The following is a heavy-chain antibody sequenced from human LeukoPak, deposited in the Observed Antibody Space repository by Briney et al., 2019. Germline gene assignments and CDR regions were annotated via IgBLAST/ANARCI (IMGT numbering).Heavy chain of an antibody. D-gene: IGHD1-1*01. CDR1: GFTFSKAW. J-gene: IGHJ4*02. CDR3: TTPLRGYEGLFDY. V-gene: IGHV3-15*01. CDR2: IKSKTDGGTT. Sequence: GGSLRLSCVASGFTFSKAWMTWVRQAPGKGLEWVGRIKSKTDGGTTDSAAPVKGRFTISRDDSKSTLYLQMNGLKTEDTAVYYCTTPLRGYEGLFDYWGQGTLVTVSS.